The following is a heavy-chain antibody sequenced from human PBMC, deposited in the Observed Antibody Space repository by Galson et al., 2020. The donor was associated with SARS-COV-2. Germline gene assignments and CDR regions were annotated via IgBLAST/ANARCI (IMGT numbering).Heavy chain of an antibody. CDR2: IYPADSKP. V-gene: IGHV5-51*01. D-gene: IGHD6-19*01. CDR3: ARHGAVAGTSLGFDF. CDR1: GYSFATYW. J-gene: IGHJ4*02. Sequence: HGASLKISCQGSGYSFATYWIAWVRQMPGKGLEWMGIIYPADSKPRYSPSFQGQFTTSIDKSISTAYLQWSSLTASDTAIYYCARHGAVAGTSLGFDFWGQGTPVTVSS.